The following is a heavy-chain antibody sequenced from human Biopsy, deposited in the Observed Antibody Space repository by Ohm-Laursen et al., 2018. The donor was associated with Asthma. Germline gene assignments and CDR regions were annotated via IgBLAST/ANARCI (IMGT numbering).Heavy chain of an antibody. J-gene: IGHJ6*02. Sequence: ASVKVSCNTSGYTFNSAGITWVRQAPGQGLEWMGWISVYNGNTRVAQKLQDRVTMITDTSTSTAYMELRSLRSDDTAVYFCARAVDYSHYYGIDVWGQGTTVTVS. D-gene: IGHD3-10*01. CDR3: ARAVDYSHYYGIDV. CDR1: GYTFNSAG. V-gene: IGHV1-18*01. CDR2: ISVYNGNT.